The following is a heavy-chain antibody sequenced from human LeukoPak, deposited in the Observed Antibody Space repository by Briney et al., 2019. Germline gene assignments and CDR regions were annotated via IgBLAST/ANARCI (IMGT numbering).Heavy chain of an antibody. Sequence: GGSLRLSCAASVFTFDDYAMHCVRQAPGKGLEWVSLISWDGGSSYYADSVKGRFTISRDNSKNSLYLQMNSLRAEDTALYYCAKEASPEGSGYYFDYWGQGTLVSVSS. J-gene: IGHJ4*02. CDR2: ISWDGGSS. D-gene: IGHD3-22*01. CDR3: AKEASPEGSGYYFDY. CDR1: VFTFDDYA. V-gene: IGHV3-43D*03.